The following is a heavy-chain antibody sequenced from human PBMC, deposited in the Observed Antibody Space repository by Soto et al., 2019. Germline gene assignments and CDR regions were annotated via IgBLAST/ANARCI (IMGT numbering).Heavy chain of an antibody. J-gene: IGHJ4*02. D-gene: IGHD3-10*01. CDR2: IIPIFGTA. Sequence: GASVKVSCKASGGTFSSYAISWVRQAPGQGLEWMGGIIPIFGTANYAQKFQGRVTITADESTSTAYMELSSLRSGDTAVYYCARVSSSYYYGSGNDYWGQGTLVTVSS. V-gene: IGHV1-69*13. CDR1: GGTFSSYA. CDR3: ARVSSSYYYGSGNDY.